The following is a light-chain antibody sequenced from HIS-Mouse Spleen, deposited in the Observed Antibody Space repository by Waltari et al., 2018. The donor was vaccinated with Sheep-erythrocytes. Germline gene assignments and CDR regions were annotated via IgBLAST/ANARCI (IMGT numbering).Light chain of an antibody. V-gene: IGLV2-23*01. CDR2: EGT. CDR1: SRDVGSYNL. CDR3: CSYAGSSTWV. J-gene: IGLJ3*02. Sequence: QSALTQPASVSGSPGQSIPIHCTGTSRDVGSYNLVAWYQQHPGKAPKPMIYEGTKRPSGVSNRFSGSKSGNTASLTISGLQAEDEADYYCCSYAGSSTWVFGGGTKLTVL.